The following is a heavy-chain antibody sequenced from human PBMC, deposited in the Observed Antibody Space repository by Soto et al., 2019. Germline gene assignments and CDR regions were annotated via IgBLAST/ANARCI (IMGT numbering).Heavy chain of an antibody. D-gene: IGHD3-3*01. V-gene: IGHV4-34*01. Sequence: SETLSLTCAVYGGSFSGYYWSWIRQPPGKGLEWIGEINHSGSTNYNPSLKSRVTISVDTSKNQFSLKLSSVTAADTAVYYCARGFPYYDFWSGYYSSPKPRGERFDYWGQGTLVTVSS. CDR1: GGSFSGYY. J-gene: IGHJ4*02. CDR2: INHSGST. CDR3: ARGFPYYDFWSGYYSSPKPRGERFDY.